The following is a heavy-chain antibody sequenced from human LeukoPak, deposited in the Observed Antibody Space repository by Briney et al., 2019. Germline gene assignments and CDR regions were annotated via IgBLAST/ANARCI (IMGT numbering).Heavy chain of an antibody. CDR2: INHSGST. CDR1: GGSFSGYY. CDR3: ATSKERWLIRRAIEYFQH. D-gene: IGHD6-19*01. J-gene: IGHJ1*01. V-gene: IGHV4-34*01. Sequence: SETLSLTCAVYGGSFSGYYWSWIRQPPGKGLEWIGEINHSGSTNYNPSLKSRVTISVDTSKNQFSLKLSSVTAADTAVYYCATSKERWLIRRAIEYFQHWGQGTLVTVSS.